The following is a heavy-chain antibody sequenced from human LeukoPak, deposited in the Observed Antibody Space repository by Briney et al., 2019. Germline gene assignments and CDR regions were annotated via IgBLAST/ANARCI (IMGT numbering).Heavy chain of an antibody. CDR1: GGSISSSSYY. V-gene: IGHV4-39*01. D-gene: IGHD3-10*01. J-gene: IGHJ5*02. CDR2: IYYSGST. Sequence: SETLSLTCTVSGGSISSSSYYWGWIRQPPGKGLEWIGSIYYSGSTYYNPSLKSRVTISVDTSKNQFSLKLSSVTAADTAVYYCARRRNMVRGVIQNNWFDPWGQGTLVTVSS. CDR3: ARRRNMVRGVIQNNWFDP.